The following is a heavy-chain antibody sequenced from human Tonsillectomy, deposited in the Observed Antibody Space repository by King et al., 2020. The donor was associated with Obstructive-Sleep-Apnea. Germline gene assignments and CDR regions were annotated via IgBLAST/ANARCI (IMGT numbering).Heavy chain of an antibody. Sequence: HVQLVESGGGVVQPGRSLRLSCAASGFTFSSYAMHWVRQAPGKGLDGGVVISYDGWNKYYADSVEGRFPISRDNSKNTLYLQMNSLRAEDTAVYYCGRDFTMISFGGVIVDWGQGTLVTVSS. J-gene: IGHJ4*02. CDR2: ISYDGWNK. CDR3: GRDFTMISFGGVIVD. D-gene: IGHD3-16*02. CDR1: GFTFSSYA. V-gene: IGHV3-30*04.